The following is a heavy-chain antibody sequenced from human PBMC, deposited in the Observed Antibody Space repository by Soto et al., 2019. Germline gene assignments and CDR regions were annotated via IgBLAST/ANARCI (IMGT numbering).Heavy chain of an antibody. V-gene: IGHV2-5*02. D-gene: IGHD2-21*01. CDR2: IYWDDGK. CDR1: GFSLSTSGVG. J-gene: IGHJ4*02. CDR3: ALGLDGGVDY. Sequence: QITLKESGPTLVKPTQTLTLTCTFSGFSLSTSGVGVGWIRQPPGKALEWLALIYWDDGKRYSPSLKRRLTITKDPSKNQVVLTMTNMDPVDTATYYCALGLDGGVDYWGQGTLVTVSS.